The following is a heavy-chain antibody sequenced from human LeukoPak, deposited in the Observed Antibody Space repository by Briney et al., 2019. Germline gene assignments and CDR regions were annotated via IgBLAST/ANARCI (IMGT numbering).Heavy chain of an antibody. CDR3: AKARATYLYDTSGYSALDY. CDR2: IWYDGDNK. CDR1: RFTFSSYV. D-gene: IGHD3-22*01. J-gene: IGHJ4*02. V-gene: IGHV3-33*06. Sequence: GGSLRFSCAASRFTFSSYVMHWVRQAPGKGLEWVALIWYDGDNKYYSDSVKGRFTISRDNSKNTLYLQMNSLRAEGTAVYYCAKARATYLYDTSGYSALDYWGQGTLVTVSS.